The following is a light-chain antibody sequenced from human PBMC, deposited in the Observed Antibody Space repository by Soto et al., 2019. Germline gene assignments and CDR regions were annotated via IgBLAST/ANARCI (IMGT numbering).Light chain of an antibody. CDR3: QQRRNWPIT. V-gene: IGKV3-11*01. J-gene: IGKJ4*01. Sequence: EIVLTQSPATLSLSPGERATLSCRASLNINNFLAWYQQRPGQVPRLLIYDASNRATGVPARFSGSGSGTDFTLTISNLVPEDFAVYYGQQRRNWPITFGGGTKVEIK. CDR2: DAS. CDR1: LNINNF.